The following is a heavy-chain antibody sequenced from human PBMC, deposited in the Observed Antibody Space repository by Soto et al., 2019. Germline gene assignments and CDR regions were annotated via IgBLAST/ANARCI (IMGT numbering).Heavy chain of an antibody. Sequence: SETLSLTCTVSGGAVGSNNYYWGWIRQPPGKGLEWIGSVSYTGNTYYNPSLKSRVIISADTSTNQFSLRLRSLTASDTAVYYCARQIHSSCNTNLCYPYYFPNWGQGTLVTVSS. J-gene: IGHJ4*02. CDR1: GGAVGSNNYY. CDR3: ARQIHSSCNTNLCYPYYFPN. V-gene: IGHV4-39*01. CDR2: VSYTGNT. D-gene: IGHD2-8*01.